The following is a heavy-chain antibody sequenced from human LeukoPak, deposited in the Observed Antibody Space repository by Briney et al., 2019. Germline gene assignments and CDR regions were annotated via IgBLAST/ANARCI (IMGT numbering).Heavy chain of an antibody. J-gene: IGHJ4*02. CDR3: ARIEDCSGGSCYNGY. CDR2: IIPILGIA. D-gene: IGHD2-15*01. Sequence: SVKVSCKASGGIFSSYAISWVRQAPGQGLEWMGRIIPILGIANYAQKFQGRVTITADQSTSTAYMELSSLRSEDTAVYYCARIEDCSGGSCYNGYWGQGTLVTVSS. CDR1: GGIFSSYA. V-gene: IGHV1-69*04.